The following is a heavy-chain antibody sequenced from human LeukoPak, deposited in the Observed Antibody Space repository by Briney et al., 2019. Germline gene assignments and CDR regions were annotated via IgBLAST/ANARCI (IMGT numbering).Heavy chain of an antibody. CDR3: TRVGVGGY. V-gene: IGHV3-7*01. CDR1: GFTFSNYW. Sequence: GGSLRLSCAASGFTFSNYWMSWVRQAPGKGLEWVANIKQDGSEKYYVDSVKGRFTISRDNAKDSLFLQMNSLRADDTAMYFCTRVGVGGYWGQGTLVTVSS. D-gene: IGHD3-16*01. CDR2: IKQDGSEK. J-gene: IGHJ4*02.